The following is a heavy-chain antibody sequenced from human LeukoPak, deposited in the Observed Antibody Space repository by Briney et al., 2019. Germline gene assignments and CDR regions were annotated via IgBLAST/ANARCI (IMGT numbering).Heavy chain of an antibody. CDR2: VTSPAVGGRI. CDR1: GFNFGAYA. J-gene: IGHJ5*02. Sequence: GGTLRLSCTASGFNFGAYAMSWVRQAPGKGLEWVGFVTSPAVGGRIEYAASVRGRFTISRDDSKSTAYLQMNSLKTEDTAVYFCTRNGRGCSSTSCYAGRFDPWGQGTQVTVSS. D-gene: IGHD2-2*01. V-gene: IGHV3-49*04. CDR3: TRNGRGCSSTSCYAGRFDP.